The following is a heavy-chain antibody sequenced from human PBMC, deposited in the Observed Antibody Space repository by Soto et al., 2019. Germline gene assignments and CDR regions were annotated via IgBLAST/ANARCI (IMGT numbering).Heavy chain of an antibody. CDR3: ARDDCSGGSCYPGYYGMDV. CDR1: GGTFSSYA. V-gene: IGHV1-69*01. CDR2: IIPIFGTA. J-gene: IGHJ6*02. Sequence: QVQLVQSGAEVKKPGSSVKVSCKASGGTFSSYAISWVRQAPGQGLEWMGGIIPIFGTANYAQKFQGRVTITADESTRTAYMELSSVRSEDTAVYYCARDDCSGGSCYPGYYGMDVWGQGTTVTVSS. D-gene: IGHD2-15*01.